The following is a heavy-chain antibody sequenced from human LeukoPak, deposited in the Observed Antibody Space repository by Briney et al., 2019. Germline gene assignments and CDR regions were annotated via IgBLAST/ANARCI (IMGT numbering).Heavy chain of an antibody. CDR1: GGSISSGGYY. Sequence: SETLSLTCTVSGGSISSGGYYWSWIRQHPGKGLEWIGYIYYSGSTYYNPSLKSRVTISVDTSKNQFSLKLSSVTAADTAVYYCARVGYSYGLGYFDYWGQGTLVTVSS. CDR3: ARVGYSYGLGYFDY. CDR2: IYYSGST. D-gene: IGHD5-18*01. J-gene: IGHJ4*02. V-gene: IGHV4-31*03.